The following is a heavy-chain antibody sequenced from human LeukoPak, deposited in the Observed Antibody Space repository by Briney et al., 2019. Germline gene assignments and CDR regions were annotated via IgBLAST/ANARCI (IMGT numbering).Heavy chain of an antibody. CDR3: AKEGVIAAAWGFIITAFDI. J-gene: IGHJ3*02. CDR1: GFTFSSYA. CDR2: ISGSGGST. Sequence: GGSLRLSCAASGFTFSSYAMSWVRQAPGKGLEWISAISGSGGSTYYADSVKGRFTISRDNSKNTLYLQMNSLRAEDTAVYYCAKEGVIAAAWGFIITAFDIWGQGTMVTVSS. D-gene: IGHD6-13*01. V-gene: IGHV3-23*01.